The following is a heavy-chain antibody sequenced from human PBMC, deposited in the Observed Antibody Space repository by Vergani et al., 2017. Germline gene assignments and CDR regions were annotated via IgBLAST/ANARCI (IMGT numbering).Heavy chain of an antibody. CDR1: GFRFSSYG. V-gene: IGHV3-33*03. J-gene: IGHJ6*03. CDR2: IWYDGSNK. CDR3: AKDLGGCNSISCSYYMDV. Sequence: QVQLVESGGGVVQPGRSPRLSCAAFGFRFSSYGMNWVRQAPGKGLEWVVVIWYDGSNKYYADSVKGRFTISRDKSQNTVNLKMNSLGVDDTAVYYCAKDLGGCNSISCSYYMDVWGKGTTVTV. D-gene: IGHD2/OR15-2a*01.